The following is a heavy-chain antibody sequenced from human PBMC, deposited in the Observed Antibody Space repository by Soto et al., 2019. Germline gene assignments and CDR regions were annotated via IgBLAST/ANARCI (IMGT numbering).Heavy chain of an antibody. CDR1: GFTFSSYW. Sequence: EVQLVESGGGLVQPGGSLRLSCAASGFTFSSYWMHWVRQAPGKGLIWVARVNPDGTSTWYADSVRGRFTISRDNSKDTLYLQMNSLRAEDTAVYYCARDDAFQNENGFDIWGQGTMVTVSS. CDR2: VNPDGTST. CDR3: ARDDAFQNENGFDI. D-gene: IGHD1-1*01. J-gene: IGHJ3*02. V-gene: IGHV3-74*01.